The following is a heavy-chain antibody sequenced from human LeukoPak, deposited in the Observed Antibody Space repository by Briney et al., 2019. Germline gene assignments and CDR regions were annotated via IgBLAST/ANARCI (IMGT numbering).Heavy chain of an antibody. D-gene: IGHD6-19*01. CDR1: GYTFTSSD. V-gene: IGHV1-8*01. Sequence: GASVKVSCKASGYTFTSSDINWVRQATGQGLEWMGWMNPNSGNTGYAQKFQGRVTMTRNTSISTAYMELSSLRSEDTAVYYCASRVAVAGRYEVFDYWGQGTLVTVSS. CDR2: MNPNSGNT. CDR3: ASRVAVAGRYEVFDY. J-gene: IGHJ4*02.